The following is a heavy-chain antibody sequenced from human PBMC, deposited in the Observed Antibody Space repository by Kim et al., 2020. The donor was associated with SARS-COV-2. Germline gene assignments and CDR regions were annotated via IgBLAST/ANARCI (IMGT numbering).Heavy chain of an antibody. J-gene: IGHJ5*01. CDR3: ARDGDYCSSTSCYFWFDP. V-gene: IGHV1-18*01. Sequence: ASVKVSCKASGYTFTSYGISWVRQAPGQGLEWMGWISAYNGNTNHAQKLQGRVTMTTDTSTSTAYMELRSLRSDDTAVYYCARDGDYCSSTSCYFWFDPWGQGTLVTVSS. CDR1: GYTFTSYG. CDR2: ISAYNGNT. D-gene: IGHD2-2*01.